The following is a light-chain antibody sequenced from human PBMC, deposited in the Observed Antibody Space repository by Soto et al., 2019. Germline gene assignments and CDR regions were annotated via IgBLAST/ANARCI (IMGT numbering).Light chain of an antibody. CDR3: SSYTSSSTVV. Sequence: QPASVSGSPGQSITISCTGTSSDVGGYNYVSWYQQHPGKAPKLMIYEVSNRPSGVSNRFSGSKSGNTASLTISGLQAEDEADYYCSSYTSSSTVVFGGGTKLT. V-gene: IGLV2-14*01. CDR2: EVS. CDR1: SSDVGGYNY. J-gene: IGLJ2*01.